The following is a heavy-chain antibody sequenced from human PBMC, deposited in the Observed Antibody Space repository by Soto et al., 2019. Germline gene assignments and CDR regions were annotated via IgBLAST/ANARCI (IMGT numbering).Heavy chain of an antibody. CDR3: ARVWWDYYYYGMDV. V-gene: IGHV1-18*01. CDR2: ISAYNGNT. D-gene: IGHD2-15*01. Sequence: GASVNVSCKASGYTFTSYGISWVRQAPGQGLEWMGWISAYNGNTNYAQKLQGRVTMTTDTSTSTAYMELRSLRSDDTAVYYCARVWWDYYYYGMDVWGQGTTVTVSS. CDR1: GYTFTSYG. J-gene: IGHJ6*02.